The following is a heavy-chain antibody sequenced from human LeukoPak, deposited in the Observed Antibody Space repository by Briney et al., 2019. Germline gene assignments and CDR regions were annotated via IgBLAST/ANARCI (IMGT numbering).Heavy chain of an antibody. CDR3: ARAHDYYLMDV. J-gene: IGHJ6*03. V-gene: IGHV4-39*07. Sequence: SETLSLTCTVSGGSISSSSYYWGCIRQPPGKGLEWIGSIYYSGSTYHNPSLKSRVTMSVDTSKNQFSLKLSSVTAADTAVYYCARAHDYYLMDVWGKGTTVTVSS. CDR2: IYYSGST. CDR1: GGSISSSSYY.